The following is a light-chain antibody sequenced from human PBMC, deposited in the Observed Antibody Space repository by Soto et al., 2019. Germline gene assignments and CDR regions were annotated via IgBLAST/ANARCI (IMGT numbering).Light chain of an antibody. CDR1: QSVASY. Sequence: EIVLTQSPATLSLSPGERATLSCRASQSVASYLAWYQQKPGQAPSLLIYGASNRATGIPARFSGSGSGTDFTLTISSLEPEDFAVYYCQQRSDWPITCGQGTRLEIK. J-gene: IGKJ5*01. V-gene: IGKV3-11*01. CDR3: QQRSDWPIT. CDR2: GAS.